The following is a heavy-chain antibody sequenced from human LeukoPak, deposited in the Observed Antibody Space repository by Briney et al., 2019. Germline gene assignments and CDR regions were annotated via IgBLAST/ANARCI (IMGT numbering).Heavy chain of an antibody. Sequence: SETLSLTCAVSGYSLGEYYYWGWIRQSPGKGLEWIGRIYGRASTSYNPSLMNRVTMSVDTSKNHFSLQLTSVTAADTAVYYCARYDSRGSASTKFDYWGPGIQVTVSS. J-gene: IGHJ4*02. CDR1: GYSLGEYYY. CDR2: IYGRAST. V-gene: IGHV4-38-2*01. D-gene: IGHD3-3*01. CDR3: ARYDSRGSASTKFDY.